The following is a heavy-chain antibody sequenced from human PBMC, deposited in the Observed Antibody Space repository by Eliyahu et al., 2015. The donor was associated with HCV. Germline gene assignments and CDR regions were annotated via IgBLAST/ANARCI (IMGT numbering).Heavy chain of an antibody. D-gene: IGHD3-10*01. CDR3: AKRTDTSGSRGGHFDY. CDR2: IGYSGGST. J-gene: IGHJ4*02. Sequence: EVQLVESGGGLVQPGESLRLSCATSGFTFSSYGMSWVRQPPGKGLGWVSTIGYSGGSTYYADSVKGRFTISRDNSKNTLYLQMNSLRAEDSAIYYCAKRTDTSGSRGGHFDYWGQGTLVTVSS. CDR1: GFTFSSYG. V-gene: IGHV3-23*04.